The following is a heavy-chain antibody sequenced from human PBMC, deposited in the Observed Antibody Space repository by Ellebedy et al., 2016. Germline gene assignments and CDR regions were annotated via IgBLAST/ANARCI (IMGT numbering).Heavy chain of an antibody. CDR3: ARELFPHDNVDFRY. D-gene: IGHD3-16*01. CDR1: GFTFSDYF. J-gene: IGHJ4*01. V-gene: IGHV3-11*05. Sequence: GESLKISXKGSGFTFSDYFMNWFRRAPGKGLEWVAYITTSRRNTDYADSVRGRFTISRDDSTGSVFLQMDSLTAADTAIYYCARELFPHDNVDFRYWGPGTRVTVSS. CDR2: ITTSRRNT.